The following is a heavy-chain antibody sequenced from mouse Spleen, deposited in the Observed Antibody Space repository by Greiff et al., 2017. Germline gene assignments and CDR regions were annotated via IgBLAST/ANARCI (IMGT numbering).Heavy chain of an antibody. CDR1: GYSITSGYY. Sequence: EVQLVESGPGLVKPSQSLSLTCSVTGYSITSGYYWNWIRQFPGNKLEWMGYISYDGSNNYNPSLKNRISITRDTSKNQFFLKLNSVTTEDTATYYCARRAMDYWGQGTSVTVSS. CDR3: ARRAMDY. V-gene: IGHV3-6*01. CDR2: ISYDGSN. J-gene: IGHJ4*01.